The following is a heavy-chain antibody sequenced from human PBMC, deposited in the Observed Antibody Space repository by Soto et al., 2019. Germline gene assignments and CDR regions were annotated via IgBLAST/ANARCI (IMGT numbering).Heavy chain of an antibody. D-gene: IGHD7-27*01. J-gene: IGHJ3*02. CDR3: ARVPPTGERGAFDI. CDR2: IYSGGST. V-gene: IGHV3-53*01. CDR1: GFTVSSNY. Sequence: GGSLRLSCAASGFTVSSNYMSWVRQAPGKGLEWVSVIYSGGSTYYADSVKGRFTISRDNSKNTLYLQMNSLRAEDTAVYYCARVPPTGERGAFDIWGQGTMVTVSS.